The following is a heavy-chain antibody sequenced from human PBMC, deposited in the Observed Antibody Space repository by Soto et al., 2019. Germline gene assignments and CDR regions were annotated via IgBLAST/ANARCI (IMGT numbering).Heavy chain of an antibody. CDR3: ARADSSGIAAFDI. J-gene: IGHJ3*02. D-gene: IGHD3-22*01. V-gene: IGHV4-59*01. CDR1: GGSISSYY. CDR2: IYYSGST. Sequence: SETLSLTCTVSGGSISSYYWGWIRQPPGKGLEWIGYIYYSGSTNYNPSLKSRVTISVDTSKNQFSLKLSSVTAADTAVYYCARADSSGIAAFDIWGQGTMVTVSS.